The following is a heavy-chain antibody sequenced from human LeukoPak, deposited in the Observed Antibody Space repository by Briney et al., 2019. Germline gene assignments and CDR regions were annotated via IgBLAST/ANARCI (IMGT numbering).Heavy chain of an antibody. J-gene: IGHJ5*02. CDR3: ARVRYSSSWTHQYNWFDP. D-gene: IGHD6-13*01. CDR1: GGSFSGYY. V-gene: IGHV4-34*01. Sequence: SETLSLTCAVYGGSFSGYYWSWIRQPPGKGLEWIGEINHSGSTNYNPSLKSRVTISVDTSKNQFSLKLSSVTAADTAVYYCARVRYSSSWTHQYNWFDPWGRGTLVTVSS. CDR2: INHSGST.